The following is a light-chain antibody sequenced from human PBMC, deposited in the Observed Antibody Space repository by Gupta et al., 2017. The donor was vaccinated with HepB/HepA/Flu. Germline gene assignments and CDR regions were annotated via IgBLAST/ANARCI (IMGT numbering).Light chain of an antibody. Sequence: EIVLTQSPATLSVSPGERAALSCRASQSVSSYLAWYQQKPGQAPRLLFYDASKRATGVPARFSCDGSGTDFTLTISAREPEDSAVYYCQQRSISPPFTFGGGTKVEIK. CDR1: QSVSSY. J-gene: IGKJ4*01. CDR3: QQRSISPPFT. V-gene: IGKV3-11*01. CDR2: DAS.